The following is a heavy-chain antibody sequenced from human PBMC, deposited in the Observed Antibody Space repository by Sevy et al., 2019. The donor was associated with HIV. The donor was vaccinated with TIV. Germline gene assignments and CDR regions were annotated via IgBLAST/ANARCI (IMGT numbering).Heavy chain of an antibody. CDR2: IRSKAYGGTT. Sequence: GGSLRLSCTASGFTFGDYAMSWLRQAPGKGLEWVGFIRSKAYGGTTEYAASVKGRFTISRDDSKSIAYLQMNSLKTEDTAVYYCTRDSSYSNYYYYGMDVWGQGTTVTVSS. J-gene: IGHJ6*02. V-gene: IGHV3-49*03. D-gene: IGHD4-4*01. CDR1: GFTFGDYA. CDR3: TRDSSYSNYYYYGMDV.